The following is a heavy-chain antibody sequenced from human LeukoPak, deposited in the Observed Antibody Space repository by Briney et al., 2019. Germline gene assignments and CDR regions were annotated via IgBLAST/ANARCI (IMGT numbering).Heavy chain of an antibody. J-gene: IGHJ4*02. CDR1: VYSYTRYN. CDR2: INPNSGAT. V-gene: IGHV1-2*02. Sequence: ASVTDSFLGTVYSYTRYNRRSMRQAPGQGLEWMGSINPNSGATNSAQKFQGRVTMTRETSINTAYMELPRLTSDDTAVYYCARSRVTYSFHYWGQGALVTVSS. D-gene: IGHD2-21*02. CDR3: ARSRVTYSFHY.